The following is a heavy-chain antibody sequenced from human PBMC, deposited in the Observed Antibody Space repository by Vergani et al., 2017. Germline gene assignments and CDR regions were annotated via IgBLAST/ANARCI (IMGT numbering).Heavy chain of an antibody. CDR2: IYSGDET. CDR1: GSTVSGNY. CDR3: SRWNYYGSGTYVDP. Sequence: ELQLVESGGGLVQPGGSLRLSCAASGSTVSGNYMTWVRQAPGKGLEWVSHIYSGDETYCADSVKGRVTISRDTSKNTLHLQITTLRVEDTAVYYCSRWNYYGSGTYVDPWGQGTLVTVSS. D-gene: IGHD3-10*01. J-gene: IGHJ5*02. V-gene: IGHV3-66*02.